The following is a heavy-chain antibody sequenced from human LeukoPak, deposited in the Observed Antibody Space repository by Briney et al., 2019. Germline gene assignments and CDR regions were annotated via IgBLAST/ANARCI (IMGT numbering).Heavy chain of an antibody. CDR3: ARAAVAGTDY. CDR2: ISAYNGNT. Sequence: GASVKVPCKASGCTFTGYYLHWVRQAPGQGLEWMGWISAYNGNTNYAQKLQGRVTMTTDTSTSTAYMELRSLRSDDTAVYYCARAAVAGTDYWGQGTLVTVSS. CDR1: GCTFTGYY. V-gene: IGHV1-18*04. D-gene: IGHD6-19*01. J-gene: IGHJ4*02.